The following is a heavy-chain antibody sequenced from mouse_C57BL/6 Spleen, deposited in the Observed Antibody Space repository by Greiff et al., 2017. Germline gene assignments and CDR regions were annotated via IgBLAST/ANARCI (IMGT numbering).Heavy chain of an antibody. J-gene: IGHJ3*01. CDR3: ARQTGYDYDVWFAY. D-gene: IGHD2-4*01. V-gene: IGHV2-6-1*01. CDR2: IWSDGST. Sequence: VKLEESGPGLVAPSQSLSITCTVSGFSLTSYGVHWVRQPPGKGLEWLVVIWSDGSTTYNSALKSRLSISKDNSKSQVFLKMNSLQTDDTAMYYCARQTGYDYDVWFAYWGQGTLVTVSA. CDR1: GFSLTSYG.